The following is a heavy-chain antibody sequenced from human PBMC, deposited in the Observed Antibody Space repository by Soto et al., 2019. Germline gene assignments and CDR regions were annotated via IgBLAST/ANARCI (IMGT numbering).Heavy chain of an antibody. CDR3: ARVGVDTAMVSTFDY. Sequence: PSETLSLTCTVSGGSISSSSYYWGWIRQPPGKGLEWIGSIYYSGSTYYNPSLKSRVTISVDTSKNQFSLKLSSVTAADTAVYYCARVGVDTAMVSTFDYWGQGTLVTVSS. V-gene: IGHV4-39*01. D-gene: IGHD5-18*01. CDR1: GGSISSSSYY. CDR2: IYYSGST. J-gene: IGHJ4*02.